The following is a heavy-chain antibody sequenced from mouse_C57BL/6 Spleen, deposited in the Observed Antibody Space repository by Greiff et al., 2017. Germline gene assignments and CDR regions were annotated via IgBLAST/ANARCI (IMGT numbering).Heavy chain of an antibody. J-gene: IGHJ1*03. CDR1: GFSLTSYG. CDR3: AKSPRYYGSSHWYFDV. CDR2: IWRGGST. Sequence: VKLVESGPGLVQPSQSLSITCTVSGFSLTSYGVHWVRQSPGKGLEWLGVIWRGGSTDYNAAFMSRLSITKDNSKSQVFFKMNSLQADDTAIYYCAKSPRYYGSSHWYFDVWGTGTTVTVSS. D-gene: IGHD1-1*01. V-gene: IGHV2-5*01.